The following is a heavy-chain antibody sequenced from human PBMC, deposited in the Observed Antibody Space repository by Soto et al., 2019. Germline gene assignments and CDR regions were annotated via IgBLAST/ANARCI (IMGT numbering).Heavy chain of an antibody. CDR1: VDSFSSDGYY. D-gene: IGHD2-2*01. J-gene: IGHJ4*02. CDR2: IYYIGST. Sequence: SETLSLTCSVSVDSFSSDGYYWSWILQPPGKGLEWIGYIYYIGSTNYNPSLKTRVTISLDTSQSQFSLKLSSVTTADTAVYYCSRVNYCSSSSCYWLDYWGQGTLVTVSS. V-gene: IGHV4-61*08. CDR3: SRVNYCSSSSCYWLDY.